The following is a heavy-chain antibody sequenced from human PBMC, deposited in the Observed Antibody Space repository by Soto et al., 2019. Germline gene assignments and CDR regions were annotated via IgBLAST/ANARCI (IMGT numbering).Heavy chain of an antibody. CDR3: AVGELSLSLDY. CDR1: GGSIRSGRYY. J-gene: IGHJ4*02. D-gene: IGHD3-16*02. Sequence: QVQLQESGPGLVKPSQTLSLTCTVSGGSIRSGRYYWSWIRQHPGKGLEWIGYIYYSGNTYYNPSLKSRVTVSVDTSKNQFSLKLSSLTAADTAVYYCAVGELSLSLDYWGQGTLVTVSS. V-gene: IGHV4-31*03. CDR2: IYYSGNT.